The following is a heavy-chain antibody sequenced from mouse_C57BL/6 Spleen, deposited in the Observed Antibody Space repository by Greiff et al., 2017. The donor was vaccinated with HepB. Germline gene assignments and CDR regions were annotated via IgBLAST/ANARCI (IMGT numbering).Heavy chain of an antibody. D-gene: IGHD2-4*01. CDR3: ASREDYDGFAY. CDR2: INPSSGYT. J-gene: IGHJ3*01. Sequence: VQLQQSGAELARPGASVKMSCKASGYTFTSYTMHWVKHRPGQGLEWIGYINPSSGYTKYNQKFKDKATLTADKSSSTAYMQLSSLTSEDSAVYYCASREDYDGFAYWGQGTLVTVSA. V-gene: IGHV1-4*01. CDR1: GYTFTSYT.